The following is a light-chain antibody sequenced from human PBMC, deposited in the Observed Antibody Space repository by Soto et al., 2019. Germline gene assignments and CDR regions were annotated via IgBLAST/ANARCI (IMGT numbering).Light chain of an antibody. Sequence: VVTQPPSVSGAPGQRVTISCTGSSSNIGAGYDVHWYQQLPGTAPKLLMYGNNIRPSGVPDRFSDSKSGTSASLAITGLQAEDEAAYFCQSYDSSLRGLVFGGGTKVTVL. CDR1: SSNIGAGYD. V-gene: IGLV1-40*01. CDR3: QSYDSSLRGLV. CDR2: GNN. J-gene: IGLJ2*01.